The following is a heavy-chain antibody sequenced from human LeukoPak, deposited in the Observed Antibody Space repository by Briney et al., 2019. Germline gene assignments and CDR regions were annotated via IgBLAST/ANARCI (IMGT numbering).Heavy chain of an antibody. CDR1: GFTFSSYS. Sequence: GGSLRLSCAASGFTFSSYSMNWVRQAPGKGLEWVSSISSSSSYIYYADSVKGRFTISRDNAKNSLYLQMNSLRAEDTAVYYCARIVATFSGSDYWGQGTLVTVSS. CDR2: ISSSSSYI. CDR3: ARIVATFSGSDY. V-gene: IGHV3-21*01. J-gene: IGHJ4*02. D-gene: IGHD5-12*01.